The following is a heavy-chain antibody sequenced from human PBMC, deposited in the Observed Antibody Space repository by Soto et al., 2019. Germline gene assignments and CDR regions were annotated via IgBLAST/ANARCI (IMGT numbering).Heavy chain of an antibody. V-gene: IGHV4-34*01. CDR1: GGSFSGYY. CDR3: ARVATSIVVITTPSWFDP. Sequence: SETLSLTCAVSGGSFSGYYWSWIRQPPGKGLEWIGEINHSGSTNYNPSLKSRVTISVDTSKNQFSLKLSSVTAADTAVFFCARVATSIVVITTPSWFDPWGQGTLVTVSS. CDR2: INHSGST. J-gene: IGHJ5*02. D-gene: IGHD3-22*01.